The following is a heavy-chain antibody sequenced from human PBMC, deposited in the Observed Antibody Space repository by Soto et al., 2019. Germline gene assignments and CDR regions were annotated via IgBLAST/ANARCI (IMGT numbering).Heavy chain of an antibody. CDR1: GFTFDDYT. J-gene: IGHJ6*02. V-gene: IGHV3-43*01. CDR2: ISWDGGST. CDR3: AKDMRRYYYYGMDV. Sequence: PGGSLRLSCAASGFTFDDYTMHWVRQAPGKGLEWVSLISWDGGSTYYADSVKGRFTISRDNSKSSLYLQMNSLRTEDTALYYCAKDMRRYYYYGMDVWGQGTTVTVSS.